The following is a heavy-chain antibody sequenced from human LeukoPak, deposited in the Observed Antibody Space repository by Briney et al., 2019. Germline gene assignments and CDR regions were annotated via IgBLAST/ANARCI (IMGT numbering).Heavy chain of an antibody. V-gene: IGHV3-74*01. CDR2: INNDGSSA. CDR3: ARPVADTYAPPDY. Sequence: GGSLRLSCAASGFTFSSYWMHWVRQTPGKVRIYISRINNDGSSANYADSVRGGFTISRDNAENTLYLQMNSLRAEDTAVYYCARPVADTYAPPDYWGQGTLVTVSS. D-gene: IGHD6-19*01. CDR1: GFTFSSYW. J-gene: IGHJ4*02.